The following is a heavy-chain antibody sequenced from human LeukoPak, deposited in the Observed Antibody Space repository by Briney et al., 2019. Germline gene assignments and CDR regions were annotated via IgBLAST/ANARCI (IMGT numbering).Heavy chain of an antibody. D-gene: IGHD5-12*01. CDR2: IIPIFGTA. J-gene: IGHJ6*03. Sequence: GASVTVSCKASGGTFSSYAISWVRQAPGQGLEWMGGIIPIFGTANYAQKFQGRVTITADESTSTAYMELSSLRSEDTAVYYCAISGSLLYYYYYMDVWGKGTTVTVSS. V-gene: IGHV1-69*13. CDR3: AISGSLLYYYYYMDV. CDR1: GGTFSSYA.